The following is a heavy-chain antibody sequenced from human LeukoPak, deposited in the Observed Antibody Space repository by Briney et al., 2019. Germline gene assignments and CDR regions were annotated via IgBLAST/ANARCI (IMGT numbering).Heavy chain of an antibody. D-gene: IGHD3-9*01. CDR2: ISSSGSTI. V-gene: IGHV3-48*03. CDR1: GFTFSSYE. J-gene: IGHJ4*02. CDR3: ASLTPNLYFDWLPRI. Sequence: PGGSLRLSCAASGFTFSSYEMNWVHQAPGKGLEWVSYISSSGSTIYYADSVKGRFTISRDNAKNSLYLQMNSLRAEDTAVYYCASLTPNLYFDWLPRIWGQGTLVTVSS.